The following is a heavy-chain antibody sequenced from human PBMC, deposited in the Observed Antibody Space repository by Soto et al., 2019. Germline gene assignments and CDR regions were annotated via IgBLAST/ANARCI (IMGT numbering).Heavy chain of an antibody. J-gene: IGHJ3*02. CDR2: IYPGDSDT. CDR3: ASRRGYYYDSSGSLDAFDI. Sequence: GESLKISCKGSGYSFTSYWIGWVRQMPGKGLEWMGIIYPGDSDTRYSPSFQGQVTISADKSISTAYLQRSSLKASDTAMYYCASRRGYYYDSSGSLDAFDIWGQGTMVTVSS. CDR1: GYSFTSYW. D-gene: IGHD3-22*01. V-gene: IGHV5-51*01.